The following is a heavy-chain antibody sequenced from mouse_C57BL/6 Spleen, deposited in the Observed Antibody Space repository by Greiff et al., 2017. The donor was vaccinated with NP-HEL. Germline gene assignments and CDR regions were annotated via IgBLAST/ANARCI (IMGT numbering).Heavy chain of an antibody. Sequence: QVQLQQSGAELVRPGASVKLSCKASGYTFTDYYINWVKQRPGQGLEWIARIYPGSGNTYYNEKFKGKATLTAEKSSSTAYMQLSSLTSEDSAVYFCARKGYGNYVDYWGQGTTLTVSS. CDR3: ARKGYGNYVDY. J-gene: IGHJ2*01. CDR2: IYPGSGNT. D-gene: IGHD2-1*01. V-gene: IGHV1-76*01. CDR1: GYTFTDYY.